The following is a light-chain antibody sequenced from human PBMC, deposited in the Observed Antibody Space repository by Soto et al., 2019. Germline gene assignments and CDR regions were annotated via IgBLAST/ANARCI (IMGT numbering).Light chain of an antibody. CDR1: SSDVGGYNY. CDR3: CSYAGSYRVV. V-gene: IGLV2-11*01. CDR2: DVS. J-gene: IGLJ2*01. Sequence: QSALTQSRSVSGSPGQSVTISCTGTSSDVGGYNYVSWYQQHPGKAPKLMIYDVSKRPSGVPDRFSGSKSGNTASLTISGLQAEDEADYYCCSYAGSYRVVFGGGTKVTVL.